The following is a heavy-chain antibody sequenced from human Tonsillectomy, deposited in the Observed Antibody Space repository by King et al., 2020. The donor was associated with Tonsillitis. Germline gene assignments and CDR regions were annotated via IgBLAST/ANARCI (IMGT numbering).Heavy chain of an antibody. CDR1: GFTFSSYA. V-gene: IGHV3-23*04. J-gene: IGHJ6*02. CDR2: ISGSGGST. D-gene: IGHD2-2*01. Sequence: VQLVESGGGLVQPGGSLRLSCAASGFTFSSYAMSWVRQAPGKGLEWVSAISGSGGSTYYADSVKGRFTISRDNSKNTLYLQMNSLRAEDTAVYYCAKDQGYCSSTSCYGHYYYGMDVWGQGTTVTVSS. CDR3: AKDQGYCSSTSCYGHYYYGMDV.